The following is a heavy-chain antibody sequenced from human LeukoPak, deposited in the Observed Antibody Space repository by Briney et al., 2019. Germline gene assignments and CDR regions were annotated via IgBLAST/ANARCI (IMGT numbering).Heavy chain of an antibody. V-gene: IGHV4-38-2*02. CDR3: ARDMTDWWFDP. D-gene: IGHD3-9*01. Sequence: PGGSLRLSCVASGFTFSNYAMSWVRQPPGKGLEWIGSIYYSGTTFYNPSLKSRVTISVDTSRNQFSLKLSSVTAADTAVYYCARDMTDWWFDPWGQGTLVTVSS. J-gene: IGHJ5*02. CDR1: GFTFSNYA. CDR2: IYYSGTT.